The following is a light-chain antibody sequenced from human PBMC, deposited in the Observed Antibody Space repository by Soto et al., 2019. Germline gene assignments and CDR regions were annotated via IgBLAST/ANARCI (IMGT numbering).Light chain of an antibody. V-gene: IGKV3D-7*01. CDR3: HQNYDLPWT. J-gene: IGKJ2*02. Sequence: EIALTQSPASLSLSPGESVTLSCRTSQTISGNYLSWYQRRPGQAPRLLIFGASIRATDIPARFSGSGSGRDFTLAITSLEPEDCAVYYCHQNYDLPWTFGQGNKLEMK. CDR1: QTISGNY. CDR2: GAS.